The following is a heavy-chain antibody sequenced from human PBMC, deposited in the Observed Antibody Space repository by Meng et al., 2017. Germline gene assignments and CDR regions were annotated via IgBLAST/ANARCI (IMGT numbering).Heavy chain of an antibody. CDR1: RGSIRSSAW. CDR2: IYQTGST. J-gene: IGHJ4*02. CDR3: TTVYYYGSGRLYFEY. D-gene: IGHD3-10*01. Sequence: QGPLLEACPGLVKPSGTMALTWDVSRGSIRSSAWWSWVRQSPGKGLEWIGEIYQTGSTNYNPSLKSRAIISVDPSNNQFSLELTSLTAADTAVYYCTTVYYYGSGRLYFEYWGQGTLVTVSS. V-gene: IGHV4-4*02.